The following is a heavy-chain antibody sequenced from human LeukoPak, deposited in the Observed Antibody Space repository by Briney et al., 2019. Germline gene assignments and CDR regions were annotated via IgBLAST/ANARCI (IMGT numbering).Heavy chain of an antibody. J-gene: IGHJ4*02. CDR1: GFTFDDYA. CDR3: AREDTVAGTFDY. V-gene: IGHV3-11*04. D-gene: IGHD6-19*01. CDR2: ISSSGSTI. Sequence: GGSLRLSCAASGFTFDDYAMHWVRQAPGKGLEWVSYISSSGSTIYYADSVKGRFTISRDNAKNSLYLQMNSLRAEDTAVYYCAREDTVAGTFDYWGQGTLVTVSS.